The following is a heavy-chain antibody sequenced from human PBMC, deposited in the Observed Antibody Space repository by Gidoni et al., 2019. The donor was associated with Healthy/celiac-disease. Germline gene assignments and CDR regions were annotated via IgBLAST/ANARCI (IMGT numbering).Heavy chain of an antibody. Sequence: QVQLQQWGAGLLKPSETLSLTCAVYGGSFSGYYWIWFRQPPGKGLEWIGEINHSGSTNYNPSLKSRVSISVDTSKNQFSLKLSSVTAADTAVYYCARGAFWSGYYSVRYYYYGMDVWGQGTTVTVSS. CDR1: GGSFSGYY. V-gene: IGHV4-34*01. J-gene: IGHJ6*02. CDR3: ARGAFWSGYYSVRYYYYGMDV. CDR2: INHSGST. D-gene: IGHD3-3*01.